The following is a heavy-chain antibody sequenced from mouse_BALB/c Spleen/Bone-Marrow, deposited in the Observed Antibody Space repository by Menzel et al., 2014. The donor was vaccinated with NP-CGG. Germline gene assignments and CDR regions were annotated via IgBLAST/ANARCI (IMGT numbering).Heavy chain of an antibody. CDR1: GFDFSRYW. Sequence: EVKLQESGGGLVQPGGSLKLSCAASGFDFSRYWMSWVRQAPGKGLQWIGEINPESNTINYSPSLKGKFIISRDNAKNTLYLQMSKVKSEDAALYCCARLGYYGWFACWGQGTLVTVSA. V-gene: IGHV4-1*02. CDR3: ARLGYYGWFAC. CDR2: INPESNTI. J-gene: IGHJ3*01. D-gene: IGHD2-3*01.